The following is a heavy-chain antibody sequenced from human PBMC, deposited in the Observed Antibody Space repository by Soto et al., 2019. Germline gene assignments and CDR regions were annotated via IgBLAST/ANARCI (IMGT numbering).Heavy chain of an antibody. Sequence: LRLSCAASGFTFSDYYMIWIRQAPGKGLEWVSYISSSGSTIYYADSVKGRFTISRDNAKNSLYLQMNSLRAEDTAVYYCARDATYFSRDYWGQGTLVTVSS. CDR2: ISSSGSTI. V-gene: IGHV3-11*01. J-gene: IGHJ4*02. CDR1: GFTFSDYY. CDR3: ARDATYFSRDY.